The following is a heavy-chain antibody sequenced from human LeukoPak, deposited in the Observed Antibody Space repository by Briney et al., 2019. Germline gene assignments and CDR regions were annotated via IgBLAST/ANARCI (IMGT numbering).Heavy chain of an antibody. CDR2: IIPIFGTA. CDR1: GGTFSSYA. CDR3: ATGTRLYCSSTSCSDAGFDP. Sequence: SVKVSCKASGGTFSSYAISWVRQAPGQGLEWMGGIIPIFGTANYAQKFRGRVTITTDESTSTAYMELSSLRSEDTAVYYCATGTRLYCSSTSCSDAGFDPWGQGTLVTVSS. V-gene: IGHV1-69*05. D-gene: IGHD2-2*01. J-gene: IGHJ5*02.